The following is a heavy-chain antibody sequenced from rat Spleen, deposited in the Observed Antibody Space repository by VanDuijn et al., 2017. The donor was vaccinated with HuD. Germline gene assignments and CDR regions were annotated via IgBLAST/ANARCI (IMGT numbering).Heavy chain of an antibody. V-gene: IGHV5-29*01. CDR2: IKYDGSST. CDR3: ARHPQLGVFWYFDF. D-gene: IGHD5-1*01. Sequence: EVQLVESGGGLVQPGRSLKLSCAASGFTFSNYGMAWVRQAPTKGLEWVATIKYDGSSTYYRDSVKGRFTISRHNTQNTLYLQMNSLRSEDTATYYCARHPQLGVFWYFDFWGPGTMVTVSS. CDR1: GFTFSNYG. J-gene: IGHJ1*01.